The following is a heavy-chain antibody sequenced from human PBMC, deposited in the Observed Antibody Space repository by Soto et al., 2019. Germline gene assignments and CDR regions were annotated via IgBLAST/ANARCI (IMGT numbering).Heavy chain of an antibody. V-gene: IGHV1-18*01. Sequence: QVHLVRSGAEVKKPGASVKVSCKGSGYTFTSYGITWVRQAPGQGLEWMGWISAHNGNTDHAQKLQGRVTVTRDTSTSTAYMELRSLRSDDTAVYYCARGRYGDYWGQGALVIVSS. J-gene: IGHJ4*02. CDR3: ARGRYGDY. D-gene: IGHD1-1*01. CDR1: GYTFTSYG. CDR2: ISAHNGNT.